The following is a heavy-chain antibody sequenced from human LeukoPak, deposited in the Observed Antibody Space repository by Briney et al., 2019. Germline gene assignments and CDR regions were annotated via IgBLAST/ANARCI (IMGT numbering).Heavy chain of an antibody. J-gene: IGHJ6*03. CDR3: ARSGTGTAYYYYMDV. V-gene: IGHV3-21*01. D-gene: IGHD1-7*01. Sequence: GGSLRLSCAASGFTFSSYSMNWVRQAPGKGLEWVSSISSSSSYIYYADSVKGRFTISRDNAKNSLYLQMNSLRAEDTAVYYCARSGTGTAYYYYMDVWGKGTTVTVSS. CDR1: GFTFSSYS. CDR2: ISSSSSYI.